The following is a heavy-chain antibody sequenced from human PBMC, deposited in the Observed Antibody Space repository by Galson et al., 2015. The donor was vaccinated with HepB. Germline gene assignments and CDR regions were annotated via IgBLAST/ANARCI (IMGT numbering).Heavy chain of an antibody. J-gene: IGHJ6*03. CDR3: ARGVLVVYAPYYYYMDV. D-gene: IGHD2-8*02. Sequence: SVKVSCKASGYTFTGYHMHWVRQAPGQGLEWMGRINPNSGGTNYAQKFQGRVTMTRDTSISTAYMELSRLRSDDTAVYYCARGVLVVYAPYYYYMDVWGKGTTVTVSS. CDR2: INPNSGGT. V-gene: IGHV1-2*06. CDR1: GYTFTGYH.